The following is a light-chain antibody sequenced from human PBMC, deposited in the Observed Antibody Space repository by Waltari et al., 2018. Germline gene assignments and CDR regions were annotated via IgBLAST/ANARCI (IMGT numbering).Light chain of an antibody. CDR2: TNS. CDR1: FSSIGSNA. CDR3: AAWDDSLNGWV. V-gene: IGLV1-44*01. J-gene: IGLJ3*02. Sequence: QSVLTQPPSASGTPGQRVTISCSGSFSSIGSNAVNWYQQLPGTAPTLLIYTNSQRPSVVPDRFSGSKSGTSASLVISGLQSEDEADYYCAAWDDSLNGWVFGGGTKLTVL.